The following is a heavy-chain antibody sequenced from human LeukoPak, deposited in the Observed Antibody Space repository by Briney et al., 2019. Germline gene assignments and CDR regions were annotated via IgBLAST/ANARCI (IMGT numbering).Heavy chain of an antibody. V-gene: IGHV7-4-1*02. J-gene: IGHJ4*02. CDR3: ARGLRRTGGREIDY. CDR2: INTNTGNP. CDR1: GYTFTSYA. Sequence: GASVKASCKASGYTFTSYAMNWVRQAPGQGLEWMGWINTNTGNPTYAQGFTGRFVFSLDTSVSTAYLQISSLKAEDTAVYYCARGLRRTGGREIDYWGQGTRVTVFS. D-gene: IGHD3-16*01.